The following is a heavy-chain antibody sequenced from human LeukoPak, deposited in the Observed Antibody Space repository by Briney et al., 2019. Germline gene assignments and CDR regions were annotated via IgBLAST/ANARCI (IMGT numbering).Heavy chain of an antibody. CDR2: IYYSGST. Sequence: SETLSLTCTVSGGSISSGDYYWSWIRQPPGKGLEWIGYIYYSGSTYYNPSLKSRVTISVDTSRNQLSLNLSSVTAADTAVYYCARDAPDYYDSSGHPRGAFDIWGQGTMVTVSS. V-gene: IGHV4-30-4*08. J-gene: IGHJ3*02. CDR1: GGSISSGDYY. CDR3: ARDAPDYYDSSGHPRGAFDI. D-gene: IGHD3-22*01.